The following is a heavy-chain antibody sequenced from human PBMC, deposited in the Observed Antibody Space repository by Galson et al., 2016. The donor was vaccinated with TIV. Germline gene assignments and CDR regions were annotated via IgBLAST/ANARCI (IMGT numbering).Heavy chain of an antibody. CDR2: ISYDGSNK. D-gene: IGHD1-1*01. CDR3: AKEVQRRLHY. J-gene: IGHJ4*02. Sequence: SLRLSCADAGFTFNYYPMHWVRQAPGKGLEWVAVISYDGSNKYYADSVKGRFTISRDNSKNTLYLQMNSLRAEDTAVYYCAKEVQRRLHYWGQETLVTVSS. CDR1: GFTFNYYP. V-gene: IGHV3-30-3*01.